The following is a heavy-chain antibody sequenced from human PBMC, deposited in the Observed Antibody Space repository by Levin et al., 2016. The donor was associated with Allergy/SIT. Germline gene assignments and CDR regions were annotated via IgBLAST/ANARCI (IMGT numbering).Heavy chain of an antibody. CDR3: AKDDGTMFGY. Sequence: LSLTCAASGFIFSDYYMSWTRQAPGKGLEWLSYISGSASVIDYADSVKGRFTLSRDNLRNTLYLQMNSLRAEDTAVYYCAKDDGTMFGYWGQGTRVTVSS. D-gene: IGHD1-1*01. CDR1: GFIFSDYY. V-gene: IGHV3-11*01. J-gene: IGHJ4*02. CDR2: ISGSASVI.